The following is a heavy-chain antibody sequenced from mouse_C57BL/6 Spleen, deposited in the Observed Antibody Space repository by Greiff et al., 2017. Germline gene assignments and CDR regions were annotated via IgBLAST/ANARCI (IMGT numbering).Heavy chain of an antibody. CDR3: ARGYYDYDYFDY. Sequence: QVQLQQPGAELVMPGASVKLSCKASGYTFTSYWMPWVKQRPGQGLEWIGEIDPSDSYTNYNHKFKGKSTLTVDKSSSTAYMQLSSLTSEDSAVYYCARGYYDYDYFDYWGQGTTLTVSS. D-gene: IGHD2-4*01. CDR1: GYTFTSYW. J-gene: IGHJ2*01. V-gene: IGHV1-69*01. CDR2: IDPSDSYT.